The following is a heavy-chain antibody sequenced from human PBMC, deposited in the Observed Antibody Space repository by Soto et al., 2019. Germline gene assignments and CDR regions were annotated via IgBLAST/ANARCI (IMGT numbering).Heavy chain of an antibody. J-gene: IGHJ6*02. CDR1: GYTFTSYG. CDR3: AREGVALYYYYGMDV. D-gene: IGHD5-12*01. Sequence: ASVKVSCKASGYTFTSYGISWVRQAPGQGLEWMGWISTYNGDTNYAQTFQGRVTMTTDTSTSTVHMEVRSLRSDDTAVYYCAREGVALYYYYGMDVWGQGTPVTVSS. CDR2: ISTYNGDT. V-gene: IGHV1-18*01.